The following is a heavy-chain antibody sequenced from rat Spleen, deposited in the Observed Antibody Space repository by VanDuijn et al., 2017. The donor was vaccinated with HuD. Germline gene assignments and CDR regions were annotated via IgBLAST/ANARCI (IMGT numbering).Heavy chain of an antibody. Sequence: EVQVVESGGGLVQPKESLKISCAASRFTFSNAAMYWVRQAPGKGLEWVTSIPNAGGSPYYRDSVKGRFTISRDNATSTLSLQMDSLRSEDTATYYCARRHYGYTDYFDYWGQGVMVTVSS. CDR1: RFTFSNAA. D-gene: IGHD1-9*01. CDR3: ARRHYGYTDYFDY. CDR2: IPNAGGSP. J-gene: IGHJ2*01. V-gene: IGHV5-25*01.